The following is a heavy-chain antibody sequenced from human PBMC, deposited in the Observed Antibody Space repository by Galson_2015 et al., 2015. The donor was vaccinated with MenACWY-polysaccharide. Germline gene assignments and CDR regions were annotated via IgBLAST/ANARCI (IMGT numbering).Heavy chain of an antibody. CDR3: ARVAYSSRTFDS. D-gene: IGHD4-11*01. J-gene: IGHJ4*02. CDR2: VSSGSGTI. Sequence: SLRLSCAASGFTFSTYTMTWVRQAPGKGLEWVSSVSSGSGTIYYAESMKGRFTISRDNAQSSLYLQLNSLRDEDTAVYYCARVAYSSRTFDSWGQGTLVTVSS. CDR1: GFTFSTYT. V-gene: IGHV3-48*02.